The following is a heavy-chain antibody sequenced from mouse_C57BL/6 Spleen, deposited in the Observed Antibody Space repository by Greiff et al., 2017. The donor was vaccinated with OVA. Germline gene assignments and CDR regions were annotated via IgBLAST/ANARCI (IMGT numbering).Heavy chain of an antibody. CDR2: IRLKSDNYAT. Sequence: EVKVEESGGGLVQPGGSMKLSCVASGFTFSNYWMNWVRQSPEKGLEWVAQIRLKSDNYATHYAESVKGRFTISRDDSKSSVYLQMNNLRAEDTGIYYCTAYYSNYGGNYWGQGTTLTVSS. J-gene: IGHJ2*01. D-gene: IGHD2-5*01. V-gene: IGHV6-3*01. CDR1: GFTFSNYW. CDR3: TAYYSNYGGNY.